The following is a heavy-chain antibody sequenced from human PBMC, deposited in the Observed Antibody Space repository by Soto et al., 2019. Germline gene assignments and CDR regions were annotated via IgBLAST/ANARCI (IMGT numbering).Heavy chain of an antibody. CDR1: GDTFGRNA. D-gene: IGHD2-21*01. CDR3: TKDGDSADYGY. Sequence: QVHLVQSGPEVKRPGSSVKVSCKASGDTFGRNAIHWVRQAPGQGLEWMGGIIPMFPTTNYAQKFKGRLTIYADKSKGTAYMEMTSLRSEDTAVYYCTKDGDSADYGYWGQGTLVTVSS. CDR2: IIPMFPTT. V-gene: IGHV1-69*06. J-gene: IGHJ4*02.